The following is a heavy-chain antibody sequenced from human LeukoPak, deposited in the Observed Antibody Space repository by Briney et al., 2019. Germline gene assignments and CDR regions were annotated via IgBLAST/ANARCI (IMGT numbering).Heavy chain of an antibody. Sequence: PSETLSLTCTVSGGSISSSSYYWGWIRQPPGKGLEWIGSMYYSGSTYYNPSLKSRVTISGDTSKNQFSLKLNSVTAADTAVYYCAKHFSDILTGYYFFDYWGQGTLVTVSS. J-gene: IGHJ4*02. CDR1: GGSISSSSYY. CDR2: MYYSGST. V-gene: IGHV4-39*01. CDR3: AKHFSDILTGYYFFDY. D-gene: IGHD3-9*01.